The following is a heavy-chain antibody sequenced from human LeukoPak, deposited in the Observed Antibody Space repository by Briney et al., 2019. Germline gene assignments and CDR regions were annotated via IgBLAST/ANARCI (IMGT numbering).Heavy chain of an antibody. J-gene: IGHJ2*01. CDR2: INSDGSST. V-gene: IGHV3-74*01. Sequence: QPGGSLRLSCAASGFTFSSYWMHWVRQAPGKGLVWVSRINSDGSSTSYADSVKGRFTISRDNSKNTLYLQMNSLRAEDTAVYYCAKCQDDSTWYFDLWGRGTLVTVSS. CDR1: GFTFSSYW. D-gene: IGHD3-22*01. CDR3: AKCQDDSTWYFDL.